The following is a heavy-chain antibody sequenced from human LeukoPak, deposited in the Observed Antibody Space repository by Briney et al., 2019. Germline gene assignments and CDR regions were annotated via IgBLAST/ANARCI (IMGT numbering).Heavy chain of an antibody. CDR1: GFTFSSYE. D-gene: IGHD3-16*02. CDR2: ISSSSSTI. CDR3: ARENYDYVWGSYRYSSFGN. J-gene: IGHJ4*02. Sequence: GGSLRLSCAASGFTFSSYEMNWVRQAPGKGLEWVSYISSSSSTIYYADSVKGRFTISRDNAKNSLYLQMNSLRAEDTAVYYCARENYDYVWGSYRYSSFGNWGQGTLVTVSS. V-gene: IGHV3-48*01.